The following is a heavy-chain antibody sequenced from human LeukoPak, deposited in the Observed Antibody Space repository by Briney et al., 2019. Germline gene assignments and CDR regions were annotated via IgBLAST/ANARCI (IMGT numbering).Heavy chain of an antibody. J-gene: IGHJ6*03. CDR3: ARHRNNWNPNYYYYYMDV. V-gene: IGHV4-61*02. CDR2: IYTSGST. Sequence: PSETLSLTCTVSGGSISSGSYYWSWIRQPAGKGLEWIGRIYTSGSTNYNPSLKSRVTISVDTSKNQFSLKLSSVTAADTAVYYCARHRNNWNPNYYYYYMDVWGKGTTVTVSS. D-gene: IGHD1-20*01. CDR1: GGSISSGSYY.